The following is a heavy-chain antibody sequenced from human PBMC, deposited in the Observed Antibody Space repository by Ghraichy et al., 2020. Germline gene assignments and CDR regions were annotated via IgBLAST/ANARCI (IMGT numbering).Heavy chain of an antibody. J-gene: IGHJ6*02. CDR1: GFTFSSYS. Sequence: GGSLRLSCAASGFTFSSYSMNWVRQAPGKGLEWVSSISSSSSYIYYADSVKGRFTISRDNAKNSLYLQMNSLRAEDTAVYYCATIPMDKYSSSWPGAGHYYYGMDVWGQGTTVTVSS. V-gene: IGHV3-21*01. CDR2: ISSSSSYI. CDR3: ATIPMDKYSSSWPGAGHYYYGMDV. D-gene: IGHD6-13*01.